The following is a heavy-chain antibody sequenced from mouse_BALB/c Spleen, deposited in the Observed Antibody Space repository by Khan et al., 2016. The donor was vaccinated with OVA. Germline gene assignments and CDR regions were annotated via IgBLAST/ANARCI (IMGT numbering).Heavy chain of an antibody. V-gene: IGHV14-3*02. Sequence: EVQLQQSGAELVKPAASLTLSCTASGYNFTDIYIHWVKQRPEQGLEWIRRTDPGKGKTKYDTRIQGKATITADTTTNTANLQLSSLTAEDTAVYYCRISTVNAWGQGTTLTVSS. D-gene: IGHD2-12*01. J-gene: IGHJ2*01. CDR1: GYNFTDIY. CDR3: RISTVNA. CDR2: TDPGKGKT.